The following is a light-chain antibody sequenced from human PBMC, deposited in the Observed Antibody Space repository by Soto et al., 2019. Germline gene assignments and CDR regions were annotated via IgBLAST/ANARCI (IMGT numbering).Light chain of an antibody. Sequence: DIQMTQSPSTLSASVGDTVTITCRASQSISSWLAWYQQKPGKAPKLLIYDASSLESGVPSRFSGSGSGTEFTLAISSLQPDDFATYYCQQYNSYRWTFGQGTRWIS. CDR2: DAS. J-gene: IGKJ1*01. V-gene: IGKV1-5*01. CDR1: QSISSW. CDR3: QQYNSYRWT.